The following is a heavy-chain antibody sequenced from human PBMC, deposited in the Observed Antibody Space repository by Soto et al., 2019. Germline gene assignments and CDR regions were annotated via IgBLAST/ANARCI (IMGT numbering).Heavy chain of an antibody. Sequence: EVQMVESGGGLVQPGGSLRLSCAASGFTFSSYYMMWVRQAPGKGLEWVANIKQDGSERHYVGSVKGRFTISRDNAKNSLYLQMNSLRVEDTAVYYCANRHLSWGQGTLVTVSS. J-gene: IGHJ4*02. CDR3: ANRHLS. CDR2: IKQDGSER. CDR1: GFTFSSYY. V-gene: IGHV3-7*01.